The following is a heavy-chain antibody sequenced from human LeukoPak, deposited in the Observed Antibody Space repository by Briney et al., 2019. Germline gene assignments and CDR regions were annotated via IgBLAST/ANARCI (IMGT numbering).Heavy chain of an antibody. D-gene: IGHD2-2*01. V-gene: IGHV1-2*02. CDR3: ARERVVPAAPPFDY. Sequence: GASVKVSCKASGYTFTGYYMHWVRQAPGQGLEWMGWINPNSGGTNYAQKFQGRVTMTRDTSISTAYMELSRLRSDDTAVYYCARERVVPAAPPFDYWAREPWSPSPQ. CDR2: INPNSGGT. CDR1: GYTFTGYY. J-gene: IGHJ4*02.